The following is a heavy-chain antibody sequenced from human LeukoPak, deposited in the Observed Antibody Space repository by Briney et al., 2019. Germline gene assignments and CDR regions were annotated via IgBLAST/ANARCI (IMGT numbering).Heavy chain of an antibody. D-gene: IGHD6-13*01. J-gene: IGHJ4*02. CDR1: GFTFSSYS. Sequence: PGGSLRLSCAASGFTFSSYSMNWVRQAPGKGLEWVSSISSSSSYIYYADSAKGRFTISRDNAKNSLYLQMNSLRAEDTAVYYCAREVSSSWYERWHYFDYWGQGTLVTVSS. CDR2: ISSSSSYI. V-gene: IGHV3-21*01. CDR3: AREVSSSWYERWHYFDY.